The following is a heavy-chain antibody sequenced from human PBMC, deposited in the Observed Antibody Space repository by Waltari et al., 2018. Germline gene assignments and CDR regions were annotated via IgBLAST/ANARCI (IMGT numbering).Heavy chain of an antibody. V-gene: IGHV1-2*02. CDR2: INPNSGAT. CDR3: ARNFAFSDGQKRGFYL. D-gene: IGHD3-3*01. Sequence: QLQLVQSGAEVKKPGASVKISCRASGYIFSNYHIYWVRQAPGQGLEWMGWINPNSGATNYARNFQGRFTITRDTSISTGYMELSSLASDDTAFYYCARNFAFSDGQKRGFYLWGQGTLVTVSS. CDR1: GYIFSNYH. J-gene: IGHJ4*02.